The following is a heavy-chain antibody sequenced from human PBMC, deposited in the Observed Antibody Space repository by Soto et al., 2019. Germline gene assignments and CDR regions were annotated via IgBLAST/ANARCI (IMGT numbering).Heavy chain of an antibody. CDR1: GYTFTSYG. CDR2: ISAYNGNT. CDR3: ARVPAASLLDYDYVWGSYRYSAFDI. Sequence: QVQLVQSGAEVKKPGASVKVSCKASGYTFTSYGISWVRQAPGQGLEWMGWISAYNGNTNYAQKLQGRVTMTTDTSTSTAYMELRSLRSDDTAVYYCARVPAASLLDYDYVWGSYRYSAFDIWGQGTMVTVSS. D-gene: IGHD3-16*02. J-gene: IGHJ3*02. V-gene: IGHV1-18*01.